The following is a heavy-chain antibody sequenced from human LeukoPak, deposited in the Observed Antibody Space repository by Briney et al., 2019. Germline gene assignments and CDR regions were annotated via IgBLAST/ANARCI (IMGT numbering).Heavy chain of an antibody. V-gene: IGHV4-31*03. CDR1: GGSIISSAHY. CDR2: IYYTGST. CDR3: ARDRGLAIAFDI. J-gene: IGHJ3*02. Sequence: SQTLSLTCTVSGGSIISSAHYWTWIRHHPAAGLEWIGYIYYTGSTYYNPSLKSRATISVDRSNNQFSLTLTSVTAADSAVYFCARDRGLAIAFDIWGQGTMVTVSS.